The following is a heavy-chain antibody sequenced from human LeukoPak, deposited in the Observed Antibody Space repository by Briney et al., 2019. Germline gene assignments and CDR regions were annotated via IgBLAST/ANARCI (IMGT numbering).Heavy chain of an antibody. J-gene: IGHJ3*02. V-gene: IGHV1-46*01. CDR1: GYTFTSYY. CDR2: ISPSGVIT. Sequence: ASVKVSCKASGYTFTSYYMHWVRQAPGQGLEWMGIISPSGVITSYAQKFQGRVTMTRGTSTSTVYMELSSLRSEDTAVYYCARDFTRSGFWSGYYAFDIWGQGTMVTVSS. CDR3: ARDFTRSGFWSGYYAFDI. D-gene: IGHD3-3*01.